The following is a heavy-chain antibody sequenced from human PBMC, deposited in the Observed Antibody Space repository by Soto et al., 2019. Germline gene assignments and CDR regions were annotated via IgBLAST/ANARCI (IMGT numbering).Heavy chain of an antibody. D-gene: IGHD5-12*01. Sequence: PSETLSLTCAVYGGSFSGYYWSWIRQPPGKGLEWIGEINHSGSTNYNPSLKSRVTISVDTSKNQFSLKLSSVTAADTAVYYCARGQDIVATEVSYYYYYYGMDVWGQGTTVTVSS. J-gene: IGHJ6*02. CDR1: GGSFSGYY. CDR2: INHSGST. CDR3: ARGQDIVATEVSYYYYYYGMDV. V-gene: IGHV4-34*01.